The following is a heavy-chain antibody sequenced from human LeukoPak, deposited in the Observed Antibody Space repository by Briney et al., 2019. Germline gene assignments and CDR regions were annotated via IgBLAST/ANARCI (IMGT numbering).Heavy chain of an antibody. Sequence: ASVKVSCNASGYTFTSYDITWVRQATGQGLEWMGLMNPKRGNTGYAQKFQGRVTMTRNTSISTTYMELSSLRSEDTAVYYCSRGVYGSGSYYSWGQGTLVTVSS. CDR1: GYTFTSYD. J-gene: IGHJ4*02. V-gene: IGHV1-8*01. CDR2: MNPKRGNT. CDR3: SRGVYGSGSYYS. D-gene: IGHD3-10*01.